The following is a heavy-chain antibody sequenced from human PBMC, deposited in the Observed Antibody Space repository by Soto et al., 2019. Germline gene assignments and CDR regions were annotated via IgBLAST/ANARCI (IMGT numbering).Heavy chain of an antibody. D-gene: IGHD3-16*02. V-gene: IGHV1-3*05. Sequence: QVQLVQSGAEEKKPGAAVKVSCETSGYTFTAYAIHWVRQALGQKREWLGGINAANGNTRPAQKFQTKLNLTRDTSASTAYMDLTSLRFDDTAVYYCARSAISPSGGLIGPFDFWGQGNLVAVSS. J-gene: IGHJ4*02. CDR1: GYTFTAYA. CDR2: INAANGNT. CDR3: ARSAISPSGGLIGPFDF.